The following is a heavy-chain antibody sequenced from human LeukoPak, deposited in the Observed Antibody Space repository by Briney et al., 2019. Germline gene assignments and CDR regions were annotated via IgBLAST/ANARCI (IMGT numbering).Heavy chain of an antibody. Sequence: GGSLRLSCAASGVTFSSYSMNWVRQAPGKGLEWVSSISSSSSYIYYADSVKGRFTISRDNAKNSLYLQMNSLRAEDTAVYYCARVDILTGLYYFDYWGQGTLVTVSS. J-gene: IGHJ4*02. CDR2: ISSSSSYI. CDR3: ARVDILTGLYYFDY. CDR1: GVTFSSYS. V-gene: IGHV3-21*01. D-gene: IGHD3-9*01.